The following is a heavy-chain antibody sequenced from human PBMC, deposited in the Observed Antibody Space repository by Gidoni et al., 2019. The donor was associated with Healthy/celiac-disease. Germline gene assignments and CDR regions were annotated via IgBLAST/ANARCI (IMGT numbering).Heavy chain of an antibody. CDR1: GFTFSSYW. D-gene: IGHD3-9*01. Sequence: EVQLVESGGGLVQPGGSLRLSCAASGFTFSSYWMHWVRQAPGQGLVWVSRINSDGSSTSYADSVKGRFTISRDNAKNTLYLQMNSLRAEDTAVYYCASHSGLRYFDWLLFTYWGQGTLVTVSS. CDR3: ASHSGLRYFDWLLFTY. CDR2: INSDGSST. V-gene: IGHV3-74*01. J-gene: IGHJ4*02.